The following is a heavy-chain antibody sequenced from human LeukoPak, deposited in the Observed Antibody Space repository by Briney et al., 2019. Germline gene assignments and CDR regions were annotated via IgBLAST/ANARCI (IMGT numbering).Heavy chain of an antibody. V-gene: IGHV2-70*17. D-gene: IGHD5-18*01. CDR2: IDWDDDT. J-gene: IGHJ4*02. Sequence: SGPTLVNPTQTLTLTCTFSGFSLTTSGMCATWIRQPPGKALEWLARIDWDDDTFYITSLKTRLTISKDTSKNQVFLTMTNMGPVDTATYYCARMGGYNSGLRFLDYWGQGTLVTVSS. CDR1: GFSLTTSGMC. CDR3: ARMGGYNSGLRFLDY.